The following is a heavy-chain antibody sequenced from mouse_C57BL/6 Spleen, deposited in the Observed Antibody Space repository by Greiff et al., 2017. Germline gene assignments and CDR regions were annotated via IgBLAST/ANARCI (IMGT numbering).Heavy chain of an antibody. D-gene: IGHD1-1*01. Sequence: VQLKESGGDLVKPGGSLKLSCAASGFTFSSYGMSWVRQTPDKRLEWVATISSGGSYTYYPDSVKGRFTISRDNAKNTLYLQMSSLKSEDTAMYSCPTLYASIYGDYWGPGTTLTVSS. CDR3: PTLYASIYGDY. CDR2: ISSGGSYT. J-gene: IGHJ2*01. V-gene: IGHV5-6*01. CDR1: GFTFSSYG.